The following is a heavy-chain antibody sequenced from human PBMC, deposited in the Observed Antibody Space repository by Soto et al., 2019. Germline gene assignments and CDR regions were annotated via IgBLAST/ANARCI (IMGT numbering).Heavy chain of an antibody. CDR1: GFTFSSYS. D-gene: IGHD3-3*01. CDR2: ISSSSSTI. V-gene: IGHV3-48*02. Sequence: GGSLRLSCAASGFTFSSYSMNWVRQAPGKGLEWVSYISSSSSTIYYADSVKGRFTISRDNAKNSLYLQMNSLRDEDTAVYYCARDFWSGTSLYYYYYGMDVWGQGTTVTVSS. J-gene: IGHJ6*02. CDR3: ARDFWSGTSLYYYYYGMDV.